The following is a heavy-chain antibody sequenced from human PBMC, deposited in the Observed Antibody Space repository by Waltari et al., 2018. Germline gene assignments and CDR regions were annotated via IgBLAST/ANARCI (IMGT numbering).Heavy chain of an antibody. Sequence: EVQLVESGGGLVQPGGSLRLSCAASGFTFSSYDMHRVRQATGKGLEWVSAIGTAGDTYYLGSVKGRFTISRENAKNSLYLQMNSLRAGDTAMYYCARATTYAFDIWGQGTMVTVSS. V-gene: IGHV3-13*01. CDR2: IGTAGDT. J-gene: IGHJ3*02. CDR1: GFTFSSYD. CDR3: ARATTYAFDI.